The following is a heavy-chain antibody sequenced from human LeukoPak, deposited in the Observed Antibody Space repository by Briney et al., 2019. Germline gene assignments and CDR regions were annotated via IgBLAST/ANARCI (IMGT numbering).Heavy chain of an antibody. J-gene: IGHJ4*02. CDR2: ISWNSGSI. Sequence: GRSLRLSCAASGFTFDDYAMHWVRPAPGKGLEWVSGISWNSGSIGYADSVKGRFTISRDNAKNSLYLQMNSLRAEDTALYYCARDDYGSGSWNDYWGQGTLVTVSS. CDR1: GFTFDDYA. V-gene: IGHV3-9*01. CDR3: ARDDYGSGSWNDY. D-gene: IGHD3-10*01.